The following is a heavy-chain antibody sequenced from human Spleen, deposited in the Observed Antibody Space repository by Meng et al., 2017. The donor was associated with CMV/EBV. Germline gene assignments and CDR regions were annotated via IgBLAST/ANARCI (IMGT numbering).Heavy chain of an antibody. V-gene: IGHV4-61*03. J-gene: IGHJ6*02. CDR2: IAYGGST. CDR3: ARMTAALRYGMDV. D-gene: IGHD2-2*01. CDR1: GGSISSSSYY. Sequence: SETLSLTCTVSGGSISSSSYYWGWIRQPPGKGLEWIGYIAYGGSTIYNPSLKSRVTISEDTSKTHFSLKLSSVTAADTAVYYCARMTAALRYGMDVWGPGTTVTVSS.